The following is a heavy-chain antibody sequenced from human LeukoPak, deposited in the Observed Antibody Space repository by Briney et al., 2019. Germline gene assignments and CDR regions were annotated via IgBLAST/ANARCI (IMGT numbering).Heavy chain of an antibody. Sequence: PGGSLRLSCAASGFTFSRCWMHGIRQVPGKGLVWVSRLKSGGRTTFYADSVKGRFTISRDNTKNTLYLQMNSLRAQDTALYYCAREAFDGDNDAFDIWGQGTMVTVSS. J-gene: IGHJ3*02. D-gene: IGHD4-17*01. CDR1: GFTFSRCW. CDR3: AREAFDGDNDAFDI. CDR2: LKSGGRTT. V-gene: IGHV3-74*01.